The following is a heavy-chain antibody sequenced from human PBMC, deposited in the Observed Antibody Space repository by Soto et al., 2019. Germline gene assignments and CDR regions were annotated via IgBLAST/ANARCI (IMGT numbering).Heavy chain of an antibody. Sequence: GGSLRLSCAASGFTFSGSSMHWVRQASGKGLEWVGRIRSKANSYATAYAASVKGRFTISRDDSKNTAYLQMNSLKTEDTAVYYCTRSDYDFWSGHSHYYYYYGMDVWGQGTTVTVSS. CDR2: IRSKANSYAT. J-gene: IGHJ6*02. V-gene: IGHV3-73*01. CDR1: GFTFSGSS. CDR3: TRSDYDFWSGHSHYYYYYGMDV. D-gene: IGHD3-3*01.